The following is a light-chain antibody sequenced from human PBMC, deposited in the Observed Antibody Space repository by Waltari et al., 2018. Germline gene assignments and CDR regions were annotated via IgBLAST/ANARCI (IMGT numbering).Light chain of an antibody. J-gene: IGKJ1*01. CDR3: QQYNSYWT. V-gene: IGKV1-5*03. Sequence: DIQMTKSPSTLSASVGDRVAITCRASQSISSWLAWYQQKPGKAPKLLIYKASSLESGVPSRFSGSGSGTEFTLTISSLQPDDFATYYCQQYNSYWTFGQGTKVEI. CDR1: QSISSW. CDR2: KAS.